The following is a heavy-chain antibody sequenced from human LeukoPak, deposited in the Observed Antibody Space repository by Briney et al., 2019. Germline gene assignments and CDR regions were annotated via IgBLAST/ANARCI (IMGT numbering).Heavy chain of an antibody. J-gene: IGHJ4*02. V-gene: IGHV3-33*01. Sequence: GGSLRLSCAASGFTFSSYGMHWVRQAPGKGLEWVAVIWYDGSNKYYADSVRGRFTISRDNSKNTLYLQMNSLRAEDTAVYYCAGDRGDSSGYYYFDYWGQGTLVTVSS. CDR2: IWYDGSNK. CDR3: AGDRGDSSGYYYFDY. D-gene: IGHD3-22*01. CDR1: GFTFSSYG.